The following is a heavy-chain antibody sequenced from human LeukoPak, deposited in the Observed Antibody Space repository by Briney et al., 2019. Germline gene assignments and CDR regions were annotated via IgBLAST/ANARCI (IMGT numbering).Heavy chain of an antibody. Sequence: KPSETLSLTCAVYGGSFSSYYWSWIRQPPGKGLEWIGEINHSGNTNYNPSLKSRVTISVDTSQNQFSLKLSSVTAADTAVYYCARGLRYYGSGRDLQHWGQGTLVTVSS. CDR3: ARGLRYYGSGRDLQH. CDR1: GGSFSSYY. D-gene: IGHD3-10*01. CDR2: INHSGNT. J-gene: IGHJ1*01. V-gene: IGHV4-34*01.